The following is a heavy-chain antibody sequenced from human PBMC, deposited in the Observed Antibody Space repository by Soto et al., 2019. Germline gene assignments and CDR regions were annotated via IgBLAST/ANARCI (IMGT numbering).Heavy chain of an antibody. CDR3: ALGRLNDYDSSGYLKEY. V-gene: IGHV3-23*01. CDR2: ISGSGGST. D-gene: IGHD3-22*01. J-gene: IGHJ4*01. CDR1: GFTVSSKY. Sequence: PGGSLRLSCAASGFTVSSKYMTWVRQAPGKGLEWVSAISGSGGSTYYADSVKGRFTISIDYSKNTLYLQMNSLRAEDRAVYYCALGRLNDYDSSGYLKEYLGHGGLITVSS.